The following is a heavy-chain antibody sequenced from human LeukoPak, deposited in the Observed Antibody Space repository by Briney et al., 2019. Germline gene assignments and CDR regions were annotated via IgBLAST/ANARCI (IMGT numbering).Heavy chain of an antibody. V-gene: IGHV1-3*01. CDR3: AREGLRSDAFGI. J-gene: IGHJ3*02. CDR2: INAGNGNT. Sequence: ASVKVSCKASGYTFTSYAMHWVRQAPGQRLEWMGWINAGNGNTKYSQKFQGRVTITRDTSASTAYMELSSLRSEDTAVYYCAREGLRSDAFGIWGQGTMVTVSS. D-gene: IGHD4-17*01. CDR1: GYTFTSYA.